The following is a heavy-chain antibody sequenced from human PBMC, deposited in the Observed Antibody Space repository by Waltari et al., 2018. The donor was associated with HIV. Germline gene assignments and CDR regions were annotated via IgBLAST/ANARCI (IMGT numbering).Heavy chain of an antibody. CDR2: ISAYNGNT. V-gene: IGHV1-18*01. J-gene: IGHJ6*02. Sequence: QVQLVQSGAEVKKPGASVKVSCKASGHTFTSYGISSVRQAPGHGLEWMGWISAYNGNTNYAQKLQGRVTMTTDTSTSTAYMELRSLRSDDTAVYYCARDTHSSSWYFDYYYGMDVWGQGTTVTVSS. CDR3: ARDTHSSSWYFDYYYGMDV. D-gene: IGHD6-13*01. CDR1: GHTFTSYG.